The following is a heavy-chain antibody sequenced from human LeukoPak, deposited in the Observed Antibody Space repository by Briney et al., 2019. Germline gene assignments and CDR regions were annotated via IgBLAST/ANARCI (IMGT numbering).Heavy chain of an antibody. CDR3: VIGVGWQPDY. CDR2: IYKIGTT. D-gene: IGHD2-15*01. CDR1: GGSISSYY. J-gene: IGHJ4*02. Sequence: PSETLSLTCTVSGGSISSYYWSWIRQPPGKGLEWIGHIYKIGTTNYNLSLKSRLTISADTSKNQFSLKLRSVTAADTAVYYCVIGVGWQPDYWGQGALVTVSS. V-gene: IGHV4-59*01.